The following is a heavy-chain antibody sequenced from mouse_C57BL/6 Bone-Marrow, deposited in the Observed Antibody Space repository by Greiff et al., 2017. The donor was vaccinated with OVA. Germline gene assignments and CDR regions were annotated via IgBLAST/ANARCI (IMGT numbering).Heavy chain of an antibody. D-gene: IGHD1-1*01. CDR1: GYAFSSSW. CDR2: IYPGDGDT. Sequence: QVQLQQSGPELVKPGASVKISCKASGYAFSSSWMNWVKQRPGKGLEWIGRIYPGDGDTNYNGKFKGKATLTADKSSSTAYMQLSSLTSEDSAVYVCARGVTTVAYFDYWGQGTTLTVSS. CDR3: ARGVTTVAYFDY. V-gene: IGHV1-82*01. J-gene: IGHJ2*01.